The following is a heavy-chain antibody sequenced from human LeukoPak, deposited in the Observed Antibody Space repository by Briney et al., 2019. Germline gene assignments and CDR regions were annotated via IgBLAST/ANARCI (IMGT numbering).Heavy chain of an antibody. J-gene: IGHJ4*02. CDR2: IWYDGSNK. CDR1: GFTFSSYG. Sequence: GSLRLSCAASGFTFSSYGMHWVRQAPGKGLEWVAVIWYDGSNKYYADSVKGRFTISRDNSKNTLYLQMNSLRAEDTAVYYCARSRSGYGSFGYWGQGTLVTVSS. V-gene: IGHV3-33*01. CDR3: ARSRSGYGSFGY. D-gene: IGHD5-12*01.